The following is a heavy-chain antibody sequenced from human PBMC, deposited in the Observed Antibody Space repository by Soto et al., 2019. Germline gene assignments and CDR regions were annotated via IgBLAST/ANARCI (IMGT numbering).Heavy chain of an antibody. V-gene: IGHV4-59*01. J-gene: IGHJ4*02. CDR3: ARATYYYDSSGRSYYFDY. Sequence: PSETLSLTCTVSGGSISSYYWSWIRQPPGKGLEWIGYIYYSGSTNYNPSLKSRVTISVGTSKNQFSLKLSSVTAADTAVYYCARATYYYDSSGRSYYFDYWGQGTLVIVSS. CDR1: GGSISSYY. CDR2: IYYSGST. D-gene: IGHD3-22*01.